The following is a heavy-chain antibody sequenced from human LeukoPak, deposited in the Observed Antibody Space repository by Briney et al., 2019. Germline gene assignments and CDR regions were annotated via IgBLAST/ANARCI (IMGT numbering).Heavy chain of an antibody. J-gene: IGHJ4*02. CDR3: TREVERGGSYWGGDS. Sequence: PGGSLRLSCATSGFNFEDYAMNWVRQAPGKGLEWVGLITSKAYGGTTGFAASVKGRFSISRDESKAIAYLQMNSLKIEDTGVYYCTREVERGGSYWGGDSWGQGTQVTVSS. V-gene: IGHV3-49*04. CDR2: ITSKAYGGTT. CDR1: GFNFEDYA. D-gene: IGHD3-10*01.